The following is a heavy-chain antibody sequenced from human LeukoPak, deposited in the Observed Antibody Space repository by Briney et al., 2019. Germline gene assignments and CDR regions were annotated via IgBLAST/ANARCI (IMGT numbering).Heavy chain of an antibody. CDR2: ISSASTFI. CDR3: ARDVCSSTRCYTVDY. D-gene: IGHD2-2*02. Sequence: PGGSLRLSCAASGFTFSTSSMNWVRQVPGKGLEWVSSISSASTFIHYANSVKGRFTISRDNANKSVYLQMNSLRAEDTAVYYCARDVCSSTRCYTVDYWGQGILVTVSS. CDR1: GFTFSTSS. J-gene: IGHJ4*02. V-gene: IGHV3-21*01.